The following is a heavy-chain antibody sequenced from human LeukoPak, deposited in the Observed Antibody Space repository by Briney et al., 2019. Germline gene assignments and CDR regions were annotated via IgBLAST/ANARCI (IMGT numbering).Heavy chain of an antibody. Sequence: SETLSLTCTVSGGSISSYYWSWIRQPPGKGLEWIGYIYYSGSTNYNPSLKSRVTISVDTSKNQFSLKLSSVTAADTAVYYCARGRKKITMVRGDTFDYWGQGTLVTVSS. CDR3: ARGRKKITMVRGDTFDY. V-gene: IGHV4-59*12. CDR2: IYYSGST. CDR1: GGSISSYY. J-gene: IGHJ4*02. D-gene: IGHD3-10*01.